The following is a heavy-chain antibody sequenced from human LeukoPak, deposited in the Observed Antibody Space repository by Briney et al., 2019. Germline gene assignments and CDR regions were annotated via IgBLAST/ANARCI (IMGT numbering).Heavy chain of an antibody. CDR3: ARHGRSYSSSWYNGPRV. Sequence: PGGSLRLSCAASGFTFSSYGMPWVRQAPGKGLEWVAVISYDGSNIYYADSVKGRFTISRDNAKNSLYLQMNSLRAEDTAVYYCARHGRSYSSSWYNGPRVWGQGTLVTVSS. CDR2: ISYDGSNI. CDR1: GFTFSSYG. V-gene: IGHV3-30*03. J-gene: IGHJ4*02. D-gene: IGHD6-13*01.